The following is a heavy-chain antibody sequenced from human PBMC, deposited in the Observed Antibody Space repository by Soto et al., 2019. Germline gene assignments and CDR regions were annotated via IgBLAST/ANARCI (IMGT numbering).Heavy chain of an antibody. CDR1: GYSFTSYW. V-gene: IGHV5-51*01. CDR3: ARGPRFLEWLSNWFDP. D-gene: IGHD3-3*01. Sequence: PGESLKISCKGSGYSFTSYWIGWVRQMPWKGLEWMGIIYPGDSDTRYSPSFQGQVTISADKSISTAYLQWSSLKASDTAMYYCARGPRFLEWLSNWFDPWGQGTLVTVSS. CDR2: IYPGDSDT. J-gene: IGHJ5*02.